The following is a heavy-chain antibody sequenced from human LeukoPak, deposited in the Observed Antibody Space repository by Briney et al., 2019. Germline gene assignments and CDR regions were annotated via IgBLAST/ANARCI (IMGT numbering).Heavy chain of an antibody. CDR2: IIPIFGTA. V-gene: IGHV1-69*05. J-gene: IGHJ5*02. Sequence: GASVKVSCKASGGTFSSYAISWVRQAPGQGLEWMGGIIPIFGTANYAQKFQGRVTITTDESTSTAYMELSSLRSEDTAVYYCARESMGVDYYDSSGYYRNWFDPWGQGTLVTVSS. CDR1: GGTFSSYA. D-gene: IGHD3-22*01. CDR3: ARESMGVDYYDSSGYYRNWFDP.